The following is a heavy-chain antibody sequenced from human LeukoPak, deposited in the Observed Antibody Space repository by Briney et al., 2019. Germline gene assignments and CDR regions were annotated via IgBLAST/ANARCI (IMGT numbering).Heavy chain of an antibody. CDR1: YFTFSSYE. CDR3: AKHSYGSGTGVNI. Sequence: VRLSCASSYFTFSSYEMKGGRRATEKAREWVPYNPSSGSTIYYADSEKGRFNIPRDNCKKMFYLQKNTLRAEDTAIFYSAKHSYGSGTGVNIWGQGTKVTVSS. CDR2: NPSSGSTI. D-gene: IGHD3-10*01. V-gene: IGHV3-48*03. J-gene: IGHJ3*02.